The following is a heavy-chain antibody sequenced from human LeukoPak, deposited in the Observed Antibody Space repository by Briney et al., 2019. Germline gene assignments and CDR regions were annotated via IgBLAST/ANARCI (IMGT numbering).Heavy chain of an antibody. J-gene: IGHJ5*02. Sequence: GGSLRLSCAASGGTFSSYAISWVRQAPGQGLEWMGGIIPIFGTANYAQKFQGRVTITTDESTSTAYMELSSLRSEDTAVYYCARRDLPGIAAAGTTSGFDPWGQGTLVTVS. CDR1: GGTFSSYA. CDR3: ARRDLPGIAAAGTTSGFDP. D-gene: IGHD6-13*01. CDR2: IIPIFGTA. V-gene: IGHV1-69*05.